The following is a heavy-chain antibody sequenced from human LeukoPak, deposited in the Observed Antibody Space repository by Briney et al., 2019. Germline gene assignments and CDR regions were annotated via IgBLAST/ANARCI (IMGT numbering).Heavy chain of an antibody. V-gene: IGHV1-2*02. Sequence: AXVKVSCKAXGYTFTXYYMHWVRQAPGQGLEWMGWINPNSGGTNYAQKFQGRVTMTRDTSISTAYMELSRLRSDDTAVYYCARVSVIYDSNWFDPWGQGTLVTVSS. CDR1: GYTFTXYY. J-gene: IGHJ5*02. D-gene: IGHD3-3*01. CDR3: ARVSVIYDSNWFDP. CDR2: INPNSGGT.